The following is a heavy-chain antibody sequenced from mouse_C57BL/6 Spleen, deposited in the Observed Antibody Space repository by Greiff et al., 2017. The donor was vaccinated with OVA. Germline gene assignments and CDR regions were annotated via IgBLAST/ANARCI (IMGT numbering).Heavy chain of an antibody. CDR1: GYTFTDYN. D-gene: IGHD2-3*01. V-gene: IGHV1-22*01. Sequence: EVQLQESGPELVKPGASVKMSCKASGYTFTDYNMHWVKQSHGKSLEWIGYINPNNGGTSYNQKFKGKATLTVNKSSSTAYMELRSLTSEDSAVYYCARGWGDGGFAYWGQGTLVTVSA. J-gene: IGHJ3*01. CDR3: ARGWGDGGFAY. CDR2: INPNNGGT.